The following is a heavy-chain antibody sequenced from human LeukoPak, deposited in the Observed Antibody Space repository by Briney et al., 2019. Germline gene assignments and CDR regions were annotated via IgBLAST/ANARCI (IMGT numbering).Heavy chain of an antibody. CDR1: GFTFSSYS. V-gene: IGHV3-21*01. CDR3: ARVSSGYYLGDAFDI. CDR2: ISSSSSYI. Sequence: GGSLRLSCAASGFTFSSYSMNWVRQAPGKGLEWVSSISSSSSYIYYADSVKGRFTISRDNSKNTLYLQMNSLRAEDTAVYYCARVSSGYYLGDAFDIWGQGTMVTVSS. D-gene: IGHD3-22*01. J-gene: IGHJ3*02.